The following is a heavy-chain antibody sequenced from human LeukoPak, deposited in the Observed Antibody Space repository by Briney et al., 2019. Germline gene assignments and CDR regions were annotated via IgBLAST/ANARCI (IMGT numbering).Heavy chain of an antibody. D-gene: IGHD6-13*01. J-gene: IGHJ4*01. CDR1: GDSISNYY. Sequence: PSETLSLTCTVSGDSISNYYWSWIRQPPGKGLEWIGYIYYSGSTNYNPSLKSRVTISVDTSKNQFSLKLSSVTAADTAVYYCAREVVAAPGTVDYWGQGTLVTVSS. CDR3: AREVVAAPGTVDY. CDR2: IYYSGST. V-gene: IGHV4-59*01.